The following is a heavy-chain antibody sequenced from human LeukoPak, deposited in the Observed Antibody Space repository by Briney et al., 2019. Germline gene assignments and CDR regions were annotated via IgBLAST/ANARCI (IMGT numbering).Heavy chain of an antibody. J-gene: IGHJ3*02. CDR1: GGSFSGYY. Sequence: SETLSLTCAVYGGSFSGYYWSWIRQPPGKGLEWIGEINHSGSTNYNPSLKSRVTISVDTSKNQFSLKLSSVTAADTAVYYCARDMRDSSGYYSDAFDIWGQGTMVTVSS. CDR2: INHSGST. D-gene: IGHD3-22*01. CDR3: ARDMRDSSGYYSDAFDI. V-gene: IGHV4-34*01.